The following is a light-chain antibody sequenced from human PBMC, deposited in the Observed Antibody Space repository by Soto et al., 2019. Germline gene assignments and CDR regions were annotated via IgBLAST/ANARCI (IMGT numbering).Light chain of an antibody. Sequence: IQLTQSPSFLSASVGDRVTITCRASQGISSYLAWYQQKPGKAPKLLMYAASTLQRGVPSRFSGSGSGTEFTLTISSLKTEDFATYYCQQLKSYPLTFGGGTKVDIK. CDR1: QGISSY. CDR2: AAS. CDR3: QQLKSYPLT. V-gene: IGKV1-9*01. J-gene: IGKJ4*01.